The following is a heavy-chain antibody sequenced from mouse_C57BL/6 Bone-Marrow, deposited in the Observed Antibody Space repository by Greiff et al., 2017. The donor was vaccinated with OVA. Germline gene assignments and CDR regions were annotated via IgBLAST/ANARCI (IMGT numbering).Heavy chain of an antibody. CDR1: GYTFTSYW. CDR2: IDPSDSYT. J-gene: IGHJ3*01. CDR3: ASSNWD. D-gene: IGHD4-1*02. V-gene: IGHV1-50*01. Sequence: QVQLQQPGAELVKPGASVKLSCKASGYTFTSYWMQWVKQRPGQGLEWIGEIDPSDSYTNYNQKFKGKATLTVDTSSSTAYMQLSSLTSEASAVYYCASSNWDWGQGTLVTVSA.